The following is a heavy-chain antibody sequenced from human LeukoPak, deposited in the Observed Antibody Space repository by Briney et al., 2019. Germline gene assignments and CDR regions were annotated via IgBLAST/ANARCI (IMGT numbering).Heavy chain of an antibody. Sequence: GGSLRLSCAASGFTFGSYTMSWVRQAPGKGLEWVPTIGGGGESTYYADSAKGRFTNSRDNSKNTVYLQMNSLRAEDTAVYYCAKVLSGSQDYWGQGTLVTVFS. CDR2: IGGGGEST. D-gene: IGHD1-26*01. CDR3: AKVLSGSQDY. V-gene: IGHV3-23*01. CDR1: GFTFGSYT. J-gene: IGHJ4*02.